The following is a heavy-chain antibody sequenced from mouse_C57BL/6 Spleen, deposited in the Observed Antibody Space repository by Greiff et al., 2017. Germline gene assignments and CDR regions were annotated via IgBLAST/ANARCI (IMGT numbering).Heavy chain of an antibody. V-gene: IGHV1-80*01. D-gene: IGHD1-1*01. Sequence: VHLVESGAELVKPGASVKISCKASGYAFSSYWMNWVKQRPGKGLEWIGQIYPGDGDTNYNGKFKGKATLTADKSSSTAYMQLSSLTSEDSAVYFCARAYGSSYEPYWGQGTLVTVSA. J-gene: IGHJ3*01. CDR2: IYPGDGDT. CDR3: ARAYGSSYEPY. CDR1: GYAFSSYW.